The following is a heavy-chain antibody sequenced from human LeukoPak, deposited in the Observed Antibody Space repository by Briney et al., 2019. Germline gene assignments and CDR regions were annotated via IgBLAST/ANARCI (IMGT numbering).Heavy chain of an antibody. D-gene: IGHD3-22*01. V-gene: IGHV3-23*01. J-gene: IGHJ4*02. Sequence: GGSLRLSCAASGFTFSSYAMSWVRQAPGKGLEWVSAISGSGGSTYYADSVKGRFTTSRGNSKNTLYLQMNSLRAEDTAVYYCAKSYYDSSGYYYFDYWGQGTLVTVSS. CDR1: GFTFSSYA. CDR3: AKSYYDSSGYYYFDY. CDR2: ISGSGGST.